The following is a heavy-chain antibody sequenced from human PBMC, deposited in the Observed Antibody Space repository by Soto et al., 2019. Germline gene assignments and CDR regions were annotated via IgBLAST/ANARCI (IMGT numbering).Heavy chain of an antibody. D-gene: IGHD4-4*01. CDR3: PRVITVTPVGYYGMDV. CDR2: ITPIFGTT. Sequence: QVQLVQSGAEVKKPGSSVKVSCKASGGTFSNYAISWVRQAPGQGLEWMGGITPIFGTTTYAQRLQGRVTITADESSTTAHMELSSLRSEDTAVYYCPRVITVTPVGYYGMDVWGQGTTVTVSS. J-gene: IGHJ6*02. V-gene: IGHV1-69*01. CDR1: GGTFSNYA.